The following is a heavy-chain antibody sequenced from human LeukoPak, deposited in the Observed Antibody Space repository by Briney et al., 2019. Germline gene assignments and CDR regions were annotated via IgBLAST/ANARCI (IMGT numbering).Heavy chain of an antibody. D-gene: IGHD3-10*01. CDR3: ARETYYYGSGSYYGPLDY. CDR2: ISYDGSNK. Sequence: PGGSLRLSCAASGFTFSSYAMHWVRQAPGKGLEWVAVISYDGSNKYYADSVKGRFTISRDNSKNTLYLQMNSLRAEDTAVYYCARETYYYGSGSYYGPLDYWGQGPLVPVSS. J-gene: IGHJ4*02. CDR1: GFTFSSYA. V-gene: IGHV3-30-3*01.